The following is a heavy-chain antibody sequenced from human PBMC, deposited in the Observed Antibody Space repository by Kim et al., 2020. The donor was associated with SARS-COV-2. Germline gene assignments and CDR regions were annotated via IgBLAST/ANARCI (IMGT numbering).Heavy chain of an antibody. CDR3: ASGQPLDS. CDR2: ISYSGNS. CDR1: GGSIRSGGKF. Sequence: SETLSLTCSVSGGSIRSGGKFWTWIRQHPAKGLEWIGYISYSGNSHYSPSLRSRVSISLQTSANQFSLELTSVTAADTAVYYCASGQPLDSWGQGILVTV. V-gene: IGHV4-31*03. J-gene: IGHJ4*02. D-gene: IGHD2-2*01.